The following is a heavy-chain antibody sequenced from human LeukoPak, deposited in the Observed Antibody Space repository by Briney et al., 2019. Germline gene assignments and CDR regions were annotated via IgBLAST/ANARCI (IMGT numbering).Heavy chain of an antibody. CDR3: AKGGITMIVVVIQYYFDY. V-gene: IGHV3-23*01. D-gene: IGHD3-22*01. J-gene: IGHJ4*02. CDR2: ISGSGGST. Sequence: GGSLRLSCAASGFTFSSYAMSWVRQAPGKGLEWVSAISGSGGSTYYADSVRGGFTISRDNSKNTLSLPMNSLRAEDTAVYYCAKGGITMIVVVIQYYFDYWGQGTLVTVSS. CDR1: GFTFSSYA.